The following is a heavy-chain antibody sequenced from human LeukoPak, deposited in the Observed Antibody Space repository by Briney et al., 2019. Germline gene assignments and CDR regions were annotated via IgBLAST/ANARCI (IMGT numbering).Heavy chain of an antibody. CDR3: ASTRGSWYLGYYYYYMDV. CDR2: IYYSGST. Sequence: KPSETLSLTCAVYGGSFSGYYWSWIRQPPGKGLEWIGSIYYSGSTYYNPSLKSRVTISVDTSKNQFSLKLSSVTAADTAVYYCASTRGSWYLGYYYYYMDVWGKGTTVTVSS. J-gene: IGHJ6*03. D-gene: IGHD6-13*01. CDR1: GGSFSGYY. V-gene: IGHV4-34*01.